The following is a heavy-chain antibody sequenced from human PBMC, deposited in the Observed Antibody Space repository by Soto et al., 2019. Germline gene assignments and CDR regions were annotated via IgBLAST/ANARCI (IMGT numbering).Heavy chain of an antibody. Sequence: EVQLVESGGGFAQPGRSLRLSCEVSGFNFEDYGIHWVRQRPGKGLEWVSGINWNSRSVAYADSVKGRFTISRDNAKNSLYLQMNSLGVDDTAFYYCAKDSFYRGDYFYALDVWGQGTTVTVS. CDR2: INWNSRSV. J-gene: IGHJ6*02. D-gene: IGHD4-17*01. CDR1: GFNFEDYG. V-gene: IGHV3-9*01. CDR3: AKDSFYRGDYFYALDV.